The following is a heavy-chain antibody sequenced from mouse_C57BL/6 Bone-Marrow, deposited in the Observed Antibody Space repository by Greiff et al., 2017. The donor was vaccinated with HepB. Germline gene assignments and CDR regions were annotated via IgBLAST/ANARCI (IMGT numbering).Heavy chain of an antibody. CDR3: ARGEGSADY. V-gene: IGHV1-4*01. D-gene: IGHD3-2*02. CDR1: GYTFTSYT. Sequence: QVHVKQSGAELARPGASVKMSCKASGYTFTSYTMHWVKQRPGQGLEWIGYINPSSGYTKYNQKFKDKATLTADKSSSTAYMQLSSLTSEDSAVYYCARGEGSADYWGQGTTLTVSS. CDR2: INPSSGYT. J-gene: IGHJ2*01.